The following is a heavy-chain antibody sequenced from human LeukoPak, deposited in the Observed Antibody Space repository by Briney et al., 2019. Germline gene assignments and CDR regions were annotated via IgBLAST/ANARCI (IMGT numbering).Heavy chain of an antibody. CDR2: IYTSGNT. Sequence: SETLSLTCTVSGGAISNTFWSWIRHPAGKGLEWIGHIYTSGNTNYNPSLKSRVTMSVDTSKNQFSLNLSSVTAADTAVYYCATGGSWYGLGYWGQGTLVTVSS. CDR3: ATGGSWYGLGY. J-gene: IGHJ4*02. D-gene: IGHD6-13*01. CDR1: GGAISNTF. V-gene: IGHV4-4*07.